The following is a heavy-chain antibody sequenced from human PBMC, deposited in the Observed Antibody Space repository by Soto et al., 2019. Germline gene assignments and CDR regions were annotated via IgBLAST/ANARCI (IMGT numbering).Heavy chain of an antibody. Sequence: ASVKVACKASGYTFTCYGISWVRPAPGQGLEWMGWISAYNGNTNYAQKLQGRVTMTTDTSTSTAYMELRSLRSDDTAVYYCAREQSDMAHFDYWGQGTLVTVSS. CDR3: AREQSDMAHFDY. D-gene: IGHD3-9*01. CDR2: ISAYNGNT. V-gene: IGHV1-18*01. J-gene: IGHJ4*02. CDR1: GYTFTCYG.